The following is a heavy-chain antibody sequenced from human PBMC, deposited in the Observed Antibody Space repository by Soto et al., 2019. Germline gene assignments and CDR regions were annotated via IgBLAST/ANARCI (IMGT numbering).Heavy chain of an antibody. J-gene: IGHJ5*02. V-gene: IGHV1-69*06. CDR1: GGTFSSYA. CDR2: IIPIFGTA. D-gene: IGHD3-3*01. CDR3: ARGFAYYDFWSGSNWFDP. Sequence: SVKVSCKASGGTFSSYAISWVRQAPGQGLEWMGGIIPIFGTANYAQKFQGRVTITADKSTSTAYMELSSLRSEDTAVYYCARGFAYYDFWSGSNWFDPWGQGTLVTVSS.